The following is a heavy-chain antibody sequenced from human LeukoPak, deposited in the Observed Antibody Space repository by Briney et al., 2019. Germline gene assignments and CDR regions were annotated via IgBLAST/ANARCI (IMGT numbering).Heavy chain of an antibody. CDR1: GYTFSSYL. CDR2: IYPGDSDT. V-gene: IGHV5-51*01. Sequence: GESLKISCKGSGYTFSSYLIAWVRQMPGKGLEWMGIIYPGDSDTRYSPSFQGQVTISADKSISTAYLQWSSLKASDTAMYYCARQRPPKLDDAVDIWGQGTMVTVSP. J-gene: IGHJ3*02. CDR3: ARQRPPKLDDAVDI. D-gene: IGHD1-1*01.